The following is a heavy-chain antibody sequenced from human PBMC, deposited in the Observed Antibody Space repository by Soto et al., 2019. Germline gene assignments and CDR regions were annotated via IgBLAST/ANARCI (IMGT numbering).Heavy chain of an antibody. CDR2: IYYSGST. CDR1: GASVSTSTDY. Sequence: QLQLQESGPGLVKPSETLSLTCTVSGASVSTSTDYWGWIRQPPGKGLEWIGSIYYSGSTYYNPSLNSRATFTVDSSNNMYSLKPKSVAAAYTAVYHSASPAAVGLVPFDSWGQGTLVTVSS. V-gene: IGHV4-39*01. D-gene: IGHD6-6*01. CDR3: ASPAAVGLVPFDS. J-gene: IGHJ4*02.